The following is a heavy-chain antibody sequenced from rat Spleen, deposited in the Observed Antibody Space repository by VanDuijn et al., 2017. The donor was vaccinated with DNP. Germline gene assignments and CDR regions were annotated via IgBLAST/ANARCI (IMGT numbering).Heavy chain of an antibody. V-gene: IGHV5S13*01. D-gene: IGHD1-4*01. CDR3: ATHSYPGIRYYWYFDF. CDR1: GFTFNKEA. Sequence: EVRLVESGGGLVQPGRSLKLSCAASGFTFNKEAMAWVRQAPTKGLEWVASINPGGGNTNYRDSVKGRCTISRDNAKNTQYLQMDSLRSEDTATYYCATHSYPGIRYYWYFDFWGPGTMVTVSS. CDR2: INPGGGNT. J-gene: IGHJ1*01.